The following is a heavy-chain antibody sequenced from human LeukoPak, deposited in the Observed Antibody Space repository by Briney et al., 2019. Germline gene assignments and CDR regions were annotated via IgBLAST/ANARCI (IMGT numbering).Heavy chain of an antibody. CDR3: AREPYGSGSYQFDY. V-gene: IGHV3-48*02. CDR1: GFTFSSHS. J-gene: IGHJ4*02. D-gene: IGHD3-10*01. Sequence: SGGSLRLSCAASGFTFSSHSMGWVRQAPGKGLEWVSYISGESSTIYYADSVKGRFTISRDNAKNSLYLQMNSLRDEDTAVYYCAREPYGSGSYQFDYWGQGTLVTVSS. CDR2: ISGESSTI.